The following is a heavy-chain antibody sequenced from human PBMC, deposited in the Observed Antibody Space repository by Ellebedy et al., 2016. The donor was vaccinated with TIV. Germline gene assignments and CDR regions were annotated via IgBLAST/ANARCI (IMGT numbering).Heavy chain of an antibody. D-gene: IGHD4-17*01. V-gene: IGHV3-20*01. J-gene: IGHJ4*02. CDR1: GFTFDDYG. Sequence: GESLKISXAASGFTFDDYGMSWVRQAPGKGLEWVSGINWNGGSTGYADSVKGRFTISRDNAKNSLYLQMNSLRAEDTALYHCARERIKYGDYTYFDYWGQGTLVTVSS. CDR2: INWNGGST. CDR3: ARERIKYGDYTYFDY.